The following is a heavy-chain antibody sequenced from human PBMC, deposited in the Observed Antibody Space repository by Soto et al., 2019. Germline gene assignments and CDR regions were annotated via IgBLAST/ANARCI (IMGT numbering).Heavy chain of an antibody. CDR3: TKQGLPHHYWFDP. CDR1: GFTIITYG. D-gene: IGHD2-15*01. V-gene: IGHV3-30*18. Sequence: GGSLRLSCAASGFTIITYGIHWVRQAPGKGLEWVAVISSDGSNKYYVDSVKGRFTISRDDSKNTVYLHMNSLRPEDTAVYYCTKQGLPHHYWFDPWGKGTLVTVSS. CDR2: ISSDGSNK. J-gene: IGHJ5*02.